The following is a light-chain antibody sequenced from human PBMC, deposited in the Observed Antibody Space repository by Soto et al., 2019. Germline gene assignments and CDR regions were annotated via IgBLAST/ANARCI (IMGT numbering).Light chain of an antibody. Sequence: EIVLTQSPGTLSLSPGERATFSCRASPSVSSSYLAWYQQKPGQAPRLLIYSASSRATGIQDRFSGSGSGTDFSLTISRLEQEDFAVYYCQQYGSSPLRTFGGGTKVEI. CDR2: SAS. CDR3: QQYGSSPLRT. V-gene: IGKV3-20*01. CDR1: PSVSSSY. J-gene: IGKJ4*01.